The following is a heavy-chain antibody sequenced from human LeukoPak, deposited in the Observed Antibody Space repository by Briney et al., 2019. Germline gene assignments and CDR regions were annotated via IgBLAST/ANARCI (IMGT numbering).Heavy chain of an antibody. V-gene: IGHV1-69*13. D-gene: IGHD2-2*01. CDR3: ARDPWCLGSTSCSLYYYYGMDV. CDR2: IIPIFGTA. J-gene: IGHJ6*02. CDR1: GGTFSSYG. Sequence: SVKVSCKASGGTFSSYGISWVRQAPGQGLEWMGGIIPIFGTANYAQKFQGRVTITADESTSTAYMELSSLRSEDAAVYYCARDPWCLGSTSCSLYYYYGMDVWGQGTAVTVSS.